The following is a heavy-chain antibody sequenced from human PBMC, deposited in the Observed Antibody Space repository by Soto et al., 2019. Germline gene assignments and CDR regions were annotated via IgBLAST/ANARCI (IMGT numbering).Heavy chain of an antibody. CDR1: GGSFSGYY. D-gene: IGHD3-16*02. CDR3: ARGVFYDYVWGSYRYYYGMDV. V-gene: IGHV4-34*01. CDR2: INHSGST. Sequence: SETLSLTCAVYGGSFSGYYWSWIRQPPGKGLEWIGEINHSGSTNYNPSLKSRVTISVDTSKNQFSLKLSSVTAADTAVYYCARGVFYDYVWGSYRYYYGMDVWGQGTTVTVSS. J-gene: IGHJ6*02.